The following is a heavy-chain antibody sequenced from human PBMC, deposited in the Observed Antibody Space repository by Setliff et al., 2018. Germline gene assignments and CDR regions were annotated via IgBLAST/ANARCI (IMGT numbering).Heavy chain of an antibody. CDR1: GGSISSGTFY. D-gene: IGHD1-26*01. V-gene: IGHV4-61*09. CDR2: IYSSGNI. J-gene: IGHJ4*02. Sequence: SETLSLTCTVSGGSISSGTFYWTWLRQPAGKGLEWIGHIYSSGNINYNPSLVSRVTISVDTSKSQFSLNLSSVTAADTAVYFCARDNPIVGATDYWGQGILVTVSS. CDR3: ARDNPIVGATDY.